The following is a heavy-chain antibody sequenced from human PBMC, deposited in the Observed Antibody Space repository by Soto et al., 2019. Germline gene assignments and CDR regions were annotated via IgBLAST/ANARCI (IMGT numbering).Heavy chain of an antibody. V-gene: IGHV3-23*01. D-gene: IGHD4-17*01. Sequence: GGSLRLSCAASGFTFSNYAMSWVRQAPGKGLESVSTISGSGGSTYYADSVKGRFTISRDNSKNTLYLQMNSLRAEDTAVYYCAKDPDDYLDTYAFDIWGQGTMVTVSS. CDR2: ISGSGGST. CDR1: GFTFSNYA. CDR3: AKDPDDYLDTYAFDI. J-gene: IGHJ3*02.